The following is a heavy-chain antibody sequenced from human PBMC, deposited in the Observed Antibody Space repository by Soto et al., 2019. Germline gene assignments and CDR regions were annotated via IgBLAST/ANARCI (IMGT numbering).Heavy chain of an antibody. J-gene: IGHJ6*02. D-gene: IGHD3-10*01. CDR2: ILNSGST. Sequence: QVQLQESGPGLVKPSQTLSLTCSVSGGSISSDRYFWSWVRQHPGKGLEWIAYILNSGSTYFNQSLKSRVTISVDTSKSQFSLNLSSVTAADTAVYYCARGHTTFGFYYYGLDVWGQGTTVVVSS. CDR3: ARGHTTFGFYYYGLDV. V-gene: IGHV4-31*03. CDR1: GGSISSDRYF.